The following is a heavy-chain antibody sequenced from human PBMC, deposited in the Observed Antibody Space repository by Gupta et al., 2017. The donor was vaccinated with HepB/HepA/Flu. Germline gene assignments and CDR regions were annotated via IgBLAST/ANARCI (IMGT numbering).Heavy chain of an antibody. D-gene: IGHD3-22*01. J-gene: IGHJ6*03. CDR3: ARTGGGYPYYYYYMDV. V-gene: IGHV3-21*01. CDR2: ISSSSSYI. CDR1: GFTFSSYS. Sequence: VQLVESGGGLVKPGGSLSLSCAASGFTFSSYSMTWFRRAPGTGLEWVSSISSSSSYIYYADSVKGRFTISRDNAKNSLYLQMNSLRAEDTAVYYCARTGGGYPYYYYYMDVWGKGTTVTVSS.